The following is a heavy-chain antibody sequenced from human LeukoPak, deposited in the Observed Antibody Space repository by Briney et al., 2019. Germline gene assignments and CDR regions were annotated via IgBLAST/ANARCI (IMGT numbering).Heavy chain of an antibody. CDR2: INHNSGGT. CDR3: AVVRGFRAFDI. J-gene: IGHJ3*02. CDR1: GYTFTGYY. Sequence: GASVTVSCTASGYTFTGYYMHWVRQAPAQGLEWMGWINHNSGGTNYAQRFKGRVTMHRDTSISTAYTELSMLISDGAAVYYCAVVRGFRAFDIWGQGTMVTVSS. V-gene: IGHV1-2*02. D-gene: IGHD3-10*01.